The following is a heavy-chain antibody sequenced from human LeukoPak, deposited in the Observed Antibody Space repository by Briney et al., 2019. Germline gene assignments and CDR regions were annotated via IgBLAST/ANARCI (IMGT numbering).Heavy chain of an antibody. J-gene: IGHJ4*02. CDR2: ISSSSSYI. Sequence: GGSLRLSCAASGFTFSSYSMNWVRQAPGKGLEWVSSISSSSSYIYYADSVKGRFTISRDNAKNSLYLQMNSLRAEDTAVYYCARGNCGGDCYHQDYFDYWGQGTLVTVSS. CDR1: GFTFSSYS. CDR3: ARGNCGGDCYHQDYFDY. D-gene: IGHD2-21*02. V-gene: IGHV3-21*01.